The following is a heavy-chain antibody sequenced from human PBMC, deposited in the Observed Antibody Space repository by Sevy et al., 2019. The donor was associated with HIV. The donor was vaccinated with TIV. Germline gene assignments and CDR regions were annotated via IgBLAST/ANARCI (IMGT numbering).Heavy chain of an antibody. CDR2: IYYSGST. J-gene: IGHJ4*02. D-gene: IGHD3-10*01. CDR1: GGSISSYY. V-gene: IGHV4-59*01. Sequence: SETLSLTCTVSGGSISSYYWSWIRQPPGKGLEWIGYIYYSGSTNYNPSLKSRVTISVDTSKNQFSLKLSSVTAADTAEYSCARVVYGSGSYKGAYYFDYWGQGTLVTVSS. CDR3: ARVVYGSGSYKGAYYFDY.